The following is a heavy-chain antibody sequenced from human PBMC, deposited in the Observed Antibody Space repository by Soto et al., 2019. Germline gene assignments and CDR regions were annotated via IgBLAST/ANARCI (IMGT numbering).Heavy chain of an antibody. CDR3: AKDDLSSWAGMDY. Sequence: EVQLVESGGGLVQPGRSLRLSCAASGFTFDGYAMHWVRQAPGKGMEWVSSINCDGSSIGYADSVKGRFTISRDNAKNSLQLQMNSPRAEDTALYYSAKDDLSSWAGMDYWGQGTLVTVSS. CDR2: INCDGSSI. D-gene: IGHD2-15*01. CDR1: GFTFDGYA. V-gene: IGHV3-9*01. J-gene: IGHJ4*02.